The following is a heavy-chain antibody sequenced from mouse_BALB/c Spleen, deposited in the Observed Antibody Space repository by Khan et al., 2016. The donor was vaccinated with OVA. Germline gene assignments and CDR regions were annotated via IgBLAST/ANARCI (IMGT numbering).Heavy chain of an antibody. J-gene: IGHJ2*01. V-gene: IGHV1-20*02. D-gene: IGHD1-1*01. Sequence: VQLQQSGPELAKPGASVKISCKASGYSFTGYFMNWVMQSHGKSLEWIGRINPHIGETFYNQKFKDKATLTVDKSSSTAHMELRSLASEDSAVYSCARIYGSDFDYWGQGTTLTVSS. CDR3: ARIYGSDFDY. CDR2: INPHIGET. CDR1: GYSFTGYF.